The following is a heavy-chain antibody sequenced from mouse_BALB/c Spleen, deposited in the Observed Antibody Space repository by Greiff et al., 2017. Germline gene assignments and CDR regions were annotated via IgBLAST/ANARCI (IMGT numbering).Heavy chain of an antibody. J-gene: IGHJ4*01. CDR3: ARGDYDVMAMDY. Sequence: EVQLVESGGGLVKPGGSLKLSCAASGFTFSDYYMYWVRQTPEKRLEWVATISDGGSYTYYPDSVKGRFTISRDNAKNNLYLQMSSLKSEDTAMYYCARGDYDVMAMDYWGQGTSVTVSS. CDR1: GFTFSDYY. D-gene: IGHD2-4*01. V-gene: IGHV5-4*02. CDR2: ISDGGSYT.